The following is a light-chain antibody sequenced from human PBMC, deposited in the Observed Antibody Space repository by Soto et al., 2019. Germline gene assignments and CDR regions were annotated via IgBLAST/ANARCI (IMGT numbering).Light chain of an antibody. CDR2: AST. CDR1: GAGFD. V-gene: IGLV1-40*01. Sequence: GAGFDVHWYQQLPGAAPKLLIYASTNRPSGVPDRFSGSKSDTSASLAITGLQIDDEADYYCQSYDTGLTGHVRFGGGTKLTVL. CDR3: QSYDTGLTGHVR. J-gene: IGLJ2*01.